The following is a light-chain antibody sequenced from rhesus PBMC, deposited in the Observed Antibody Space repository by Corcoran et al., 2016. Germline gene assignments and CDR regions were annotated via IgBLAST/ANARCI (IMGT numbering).Light chain of an antibody. CDR2: KAY. CDR3: QQGYSYPLT. V-gene: IGKV1S9*01. J-gene: IGKJ4*01. CDR1: QSLRNY. Sequence: DIQMTQSPSSLSASVGDRVTITCQASQSLRNYLNWYQQKPGKIPKLLIYKAYILQSGIPIRFSGSGSGTDFTLTISSLQPEDFATYYCQQGYSYPLTFGGGTKVELK.